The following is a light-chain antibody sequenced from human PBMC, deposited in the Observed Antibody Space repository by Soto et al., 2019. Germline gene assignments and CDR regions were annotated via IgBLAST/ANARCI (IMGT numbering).Light chain of an antibody. V-gene: IGLV1-44*01. J-gene: IGLJ2*01. CDR3: ATWDDSLHGLV. CDR2: NNI. Sequence: QSVLTQPPSASGTPGQRVTISCSGSSSNIGSNTVNWYQQLPGTAPKLLIYNNIQRPSGVPDRISGSKSGTSAYLAISGLQSEDEADYFCATWDDSLHGLVFGGGTKLTVL. CDR1: SSNIGSNT.